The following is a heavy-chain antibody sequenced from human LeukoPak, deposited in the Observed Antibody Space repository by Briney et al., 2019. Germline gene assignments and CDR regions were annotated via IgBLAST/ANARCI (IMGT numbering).Heavy chain of an antibody. CDR1: GFTFSSYV. CDR2: TWYDGTNK. CDR3: ARGDRSSWFNFDY. Sequence: PGLSLRLSCAASGFTFSSYVMHWVRQAPGKGLEWVAVTWYDGTNKYFADPVRGRFSISRDNSKNTLYLQMNSLRAEDTAVYYCARGDRSSWFNFDYWGQGTLVTVSS. J-gene: IGHJ4*02. V-gene: IGHV3-33*01. D-gene: IGHD6-13*01.